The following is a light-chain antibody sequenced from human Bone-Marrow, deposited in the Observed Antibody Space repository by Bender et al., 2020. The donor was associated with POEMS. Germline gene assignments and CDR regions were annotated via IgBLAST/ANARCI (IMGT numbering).Light chain of an antibody. V-gene: IGLV1-44*01. J-gene: IGLJ1*01. Sequence: QSVLTQPPSASGTPGQRVTISCSGSSSNIGTNPVNWYQQLPGTAPKLLIYINNQRPSGVPDRFSGSKSGNTASLTISGLQAEDEAEYFCCSYTISSTLVFGTGTKVTVL. CDR3: CSYTISSTLV. CDR2: INN. CDR1: SSNIGTNP.